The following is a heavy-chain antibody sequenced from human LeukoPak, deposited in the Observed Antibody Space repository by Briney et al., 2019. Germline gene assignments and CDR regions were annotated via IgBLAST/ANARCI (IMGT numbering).Heavy chain of an antibody. CDR2: IRLDGSDN. J-gene: IGHJ3*02. CDR3: ARRARYCTSTSCDPIGAFDI. CDR1: GFTFSAYW. V-gene: IGHV3-7*01. Sequence: GGSLRLSCVASGFTFSAYWMTWVRQAPGKGLDWVANIRLDGSDNYYVDSVRGRFTISRDNAKNSLYLQMNSLRAEDTAVYYCARRARYCTSTSCDPIGAFDIWGQGTMVTVSS. D-gene: IGHD2-2*01.